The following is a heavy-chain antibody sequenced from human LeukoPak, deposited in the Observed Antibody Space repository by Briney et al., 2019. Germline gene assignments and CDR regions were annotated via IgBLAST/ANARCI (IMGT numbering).Heavy chain of an antibody. D-gene: IGHD5-18*01. V-gene: IGHV3-7*01. CDR3: ASADTAPYYYFDY. CDR2: IKQDGSEK. CDR1: TFTFSSYA. Sequence: PGGSLRLSCTTSTFTFSSYAIHWVRQAPGKGLEWVANIKQDGSEKYYVDSVKGRFTISRDNAKNSLYLQMNSLRAEDTAVYYCASADTAPYYYFDYWGQGTLVTVSS. J-gene: IGHJ4*02.